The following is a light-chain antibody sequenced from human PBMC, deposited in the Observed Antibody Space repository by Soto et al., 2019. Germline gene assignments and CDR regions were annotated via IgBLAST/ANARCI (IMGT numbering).Light chain of an antibody. CDR2: DAS. Sequence: DIQMTQSPSTLSASVGDRVTITCRASQSISSWLAWYQQKPGKAPKVVIYDASSLTSGVPSRFSGSGSETEFTLTISSLQPYDFATYYCQQYNTYRTFGQGTKVEIK. V-gene: IGKV1-5*01. CDR3: QQYNTYRT. CDR1: QSISSW. J-gene: IGKJ1*01.